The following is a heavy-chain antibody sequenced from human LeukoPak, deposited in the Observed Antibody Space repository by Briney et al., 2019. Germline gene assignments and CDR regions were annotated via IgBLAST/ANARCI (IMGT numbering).Heavy chain of an antibody. D-gene: IGHD3-10*01. V-gene: IGHV1-18*01. CDR2: ISAYNGNT. J-gene: IGHJ3*02. CDR3: AKNRGPGAYDAFDI. Sequence: ASVKVSCKASGYTVTSYGISWVRQAPGQGLEWMGWISAYNGNTNYAQKLQGRVTMTTDTSTSTAYMELRSLRSDDTAVYYCAKNRGPGAYDAFDIWGQGTMVTVSS. CDR1: GYTVTSYG.